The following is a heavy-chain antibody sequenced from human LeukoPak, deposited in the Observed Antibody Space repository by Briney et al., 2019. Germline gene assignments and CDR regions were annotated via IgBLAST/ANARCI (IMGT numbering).Heavy chain of an antibody. CDR1: GFTFSSYA. D-gene: IGHD3-10*01. CDR3: ARDSQPRSRPHPSHY. Sequence: GGSLRLSCAASGFTFSSYAMSWVRQAPGKGLEWVSYISSSSSTIYYADSVKGRFTISRDNAKNSLYLQMNSLRAEDTAVYYCARDSQPRSRPHPSHYWGQGTLVTVSS. CDR2: ISSSSSTI. J-gene: IGHJ4*02. V-gene: IGHV3-48*04.